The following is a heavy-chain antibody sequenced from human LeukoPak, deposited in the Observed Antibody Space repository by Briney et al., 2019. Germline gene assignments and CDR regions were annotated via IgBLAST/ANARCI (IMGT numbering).Heavy chain of an antibody. D-gene: IGHD5-24*01. CDR1: GGSISGYY. Sequence: PSETLSLTCTVSGGSISGYYWNWIRQSPGKGLEWVGYIYYSGTTNYNPSLRSRVTISVDTSKNQFSLKLSSVTAADTAVYYCASWALQSQIDYWGQGTLVTVSS. CDR3: ASWALQSQIDY. J-gene: IGHJ4*02. V-gene: IGHV4-59*01. CDR2: IYYSGTT.